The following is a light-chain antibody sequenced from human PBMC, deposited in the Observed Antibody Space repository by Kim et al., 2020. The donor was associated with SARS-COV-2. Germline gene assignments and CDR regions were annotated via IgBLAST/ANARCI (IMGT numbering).Light chain of an antibody. CDR3: AAWDDNLQGVV. CDR2: YND. J-gene: IGLJ2*01. Sequence: QSVLTQPPSTSETPGQRVTISCSGSGSNIGSNTVNWYQQLPGTAPKLLIYYNDQRPSGVPDRFSGSKSGTSASLAISGLQSEDEADYYFAAWDDNLQGVVFGGGTQLTVL. CDR1: GSNIGSNT. V-gene: IGLV1-44*01.